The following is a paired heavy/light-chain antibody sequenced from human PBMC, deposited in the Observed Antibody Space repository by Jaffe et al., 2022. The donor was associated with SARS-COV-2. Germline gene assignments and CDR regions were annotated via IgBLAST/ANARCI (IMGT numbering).Light chain of an antibody. CDR1: QSIGSR. J-gene: IGKJ1*01. Sequence: DIQMTQSPSSLSASAGDRVTITCRASQSIGSRLNWYQQKPGKAPRLLITAASRLESGVPSRFSGSGSGTDFTLIISSLQPEDFATYYCQQSYSRLWTFGQGTKVEIK. CDR2: AAS. CDR3: QQSYSRLWT. V-gene: IGKV1-39*01.
Heavy chain of an antibody. D-gene: IGHD2-15*01. Sequence: EVQVVESGGGLVQPGGSLRLSCAASGFTFSSHWMHWVRQAPGRGLVYVSRLSGDGRDTVYADSVKGRFTISRDNAKSTLYLQMHSLGAEDTAVYYCARDRDYSIDYWGQGTLVTVSS. CDR1: GFTFSSHW. CDR2: LSGDGRDT. J-gene: IGHJ4*02. V-gene: IGHV3-74*01. CDR3: ARDRDYSIDY.